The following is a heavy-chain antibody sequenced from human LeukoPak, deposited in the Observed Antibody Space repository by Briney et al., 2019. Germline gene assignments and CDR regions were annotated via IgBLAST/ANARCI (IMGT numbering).Heavy chain of an antibody. CDR2: MNPNSGNT. V-gene: IGHV1-8*03. CDR1: GYTFTSYD. CDR3: ATDASRITIFGPNAFDI. J-gene: IGHJ3*02. D-gene: IGHD3-3*01. Sequence: ASVKVSCKASGYTFTSYDINWVRQATGQGLEWMGWMNPNSGNTGYAQKFQGRVTITRNTSISTAYMELSSLRSEDTAVYYCATDASRITIFGPNAFDIWGQGTMVTVSS.